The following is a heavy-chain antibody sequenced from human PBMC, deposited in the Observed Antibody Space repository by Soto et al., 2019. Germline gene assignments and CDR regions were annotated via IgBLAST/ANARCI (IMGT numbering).Heavy chain of an antibody. D-gene: IGHD4-17*01. J-gene: IGHJ6*02. CDR3: AKTVKPDYYYYGMDV. CDR1: GYSFTSYW. Sequence: PGESLKISCKGSGYSFTSYWIGWVRQMPGKGLEWMGIIYPGDSDTRYSPSFQGQVTISADKSISTAYLQWSSLKASDTAMYYCAKTVKPDYYYYGMDVWGQGTTVTVSS. V-gene: IGHV5-51*01. CDR2: IYPGDSDT.